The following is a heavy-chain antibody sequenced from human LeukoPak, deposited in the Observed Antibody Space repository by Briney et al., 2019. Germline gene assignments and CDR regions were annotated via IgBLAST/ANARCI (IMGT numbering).Heavy chain of an antibody. CDR1: SGSISSYY. V-gene: IGHV4-59*01. CDR3: ARVGTLSYYYGMDV. D-gene: IGHD7-27*01. CDR2: IYYSGST. Sequence: SETLSLTCTVSSGSISSYYWSWIRQPPGKGLEWIGYIYYSGSTNYNPSLKSRVTISVDTSKNQFSLKVSSVTAADTAVYYCARVGTLSYYYGMDVWGQGTTVTVSS. J-gene: IGHJ6*02.